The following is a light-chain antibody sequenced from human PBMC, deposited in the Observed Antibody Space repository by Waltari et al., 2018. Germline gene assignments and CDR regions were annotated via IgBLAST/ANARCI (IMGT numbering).Light chain of an antibody. CDR3: QQSATSPLT. CDR2: DAS. Sequence: EIVLTQSPGTLSLSPGEGATLSCRASQSVGGNYLAWFQQKPGQAPRLLIYDASNRATGIPDRFSGSGSGTDFTLTISRLEPEDFVVYYCQQSATSPLTFGGGTKVDI. V-gene: IGKV3-20*01. CDR1: QSVGGNY. J-gene: IGKJ4*01.